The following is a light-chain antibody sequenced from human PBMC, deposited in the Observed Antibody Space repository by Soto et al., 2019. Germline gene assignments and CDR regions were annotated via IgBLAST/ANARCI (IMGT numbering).Light chain of an antibody. CDR3: ASYTSSRTAVI. CDR2: EVS. Sequence: QSVLTQPAFVSGSPGQSITISCTGTSSDVGGYKYVSWYQQHPDKAPKLIIFEVSKRPSGISSRFSGSKSGNSASLTISGLQAGDEADYYCASYTSSRTAVIFGRGTQLTVL. CDR1: SSDVGGYKY. J-gene: IGLJ2*01. V-gene: IGLV2-14*01.